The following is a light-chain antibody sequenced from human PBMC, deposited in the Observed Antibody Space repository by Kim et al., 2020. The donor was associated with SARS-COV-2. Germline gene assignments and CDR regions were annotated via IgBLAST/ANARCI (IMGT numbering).Light chain of an antibody. J-gene: IGKJ5*01. CDR2: YAS. CDR3: QQYDKWPIT. V-gene: IGKV3-15*01. Sequence: VSPGERATLSCRASQSISSNLAWFQQKPGQAPRLLIYYASTRATDLPGRFSGSGSGTEFTLTISSLQSEDFGFYFCQQYDKWPITFGQGTRLEIK. CDR1: QSISSN.